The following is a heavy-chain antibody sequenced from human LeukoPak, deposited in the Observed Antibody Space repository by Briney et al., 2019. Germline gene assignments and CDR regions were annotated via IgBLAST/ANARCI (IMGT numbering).Heavy chain of an antibody. Sequence: SETLSLTCTVSGGSISSSSFYWGWIRQPPGRGLEWIGSIYYSGSTSYNPSLKSRATISVDTSKNQFSLKLSSVTAADAAVYYRARLPTITFFDYWGQGTLVTVSS. D-gene: IGHD5-12*01. CDR3: ARLPTITFFDY. CDR2: IYYSGST. J-gene: IGHJ4*02. CDR1: GGSISSSSFY. V-gene: IGHV4-39*01.